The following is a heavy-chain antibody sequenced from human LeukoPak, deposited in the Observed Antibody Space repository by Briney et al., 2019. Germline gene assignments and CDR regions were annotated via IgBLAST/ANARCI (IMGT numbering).Heavy chain of an antibody. D-gene: IGHD2-21*01. J-gene: IGHJ4*02. V-gene: IGHV1-2*02. CDR1: EYTFTDYY. Sequence: ASVKVSCKALEYTFTDYYIHWVRQAPGQGLEWMGWINPKSGGRDTDYAQKFRGRFTMTTDTSISTAYMELSRLRSDDTAVYFCAKGHYDGDHPHYDGGSVDSWGQGTHITVSS. CDR3: AKGHYDGDHPHYDGGSVDS. CDR2: INPKSGGRDT.